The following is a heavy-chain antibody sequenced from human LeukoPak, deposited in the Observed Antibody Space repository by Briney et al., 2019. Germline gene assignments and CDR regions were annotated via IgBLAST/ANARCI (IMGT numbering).Heavy chain of an antibody. J-gene: IGHJ6*03. CDR1: GFTFDDYA. D-gene: IGHD3-22*01. CDR2: ISWNSGSI. CDR3: ARGGSITMIVVVISYYYYYMDV. Sequence: GRSLRLSCAASGFTFDDYAMHWVRQAPGKGLEWVSGISWNSGSIGYADSVKGRFTISRDNSKNTLYLQMNSLRAEDTAVYYCARGGSITMIVVVISYYYYYMDVWGKGTTVTVSS. V-gene: IGHV3-9*01.